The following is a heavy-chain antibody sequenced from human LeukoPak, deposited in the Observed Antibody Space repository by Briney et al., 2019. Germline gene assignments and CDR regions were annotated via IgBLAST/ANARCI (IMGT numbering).Heavy chain of an antibody. V-gene: IGHV4-31*03. J-gene: IGHJ4*02. CDR2: IYYSGST. Sequence: SQSLSLTCTVSGGSIGSGGYCWSWIRQHPGKGLEWIGYIYYSGSTYYNPSLKSRVTISVDTSKNQFSLKLSSVTAADTAVYYCAREVGYSYGFPDYWGQGTLVTVSS. CDR3: AREVGYSYGFPDY. D-gene: IGHD5-18*01. CDR1: GGSIGSGGYC.